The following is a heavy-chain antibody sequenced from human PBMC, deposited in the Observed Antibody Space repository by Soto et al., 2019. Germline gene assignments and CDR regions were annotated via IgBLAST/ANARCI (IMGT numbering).Heavy chain of an antibody. V-gene: IGHV1-3*04. Sequence: GTSVKLSCEACGDRFTNNAMHWVRQAPAQRLEWMGWINTATGNTKYSRKFLGRISLTRDTSATTVYMELSRLTSTDTAVYYCARDILFENWFAPWGQGTLVTVSS. CDR1: GDRFTNNA. CDR3: ARDILFENWFAP. CDR2: INTATGNT. J-gene: IGHJ5*02.